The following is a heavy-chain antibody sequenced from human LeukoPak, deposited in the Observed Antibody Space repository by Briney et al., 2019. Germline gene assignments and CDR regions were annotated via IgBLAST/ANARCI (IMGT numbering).Heavy chain of an antibody. J-gene: IGHJ5*02. D-gene: IGHD3-3*01. CDR2: IIPIFGTA. Sequence: GASVKVSCKASGGTFSSYAISWVRQAPGQGLEWTGAIIPIFGTANYAQKFQGRVTITADESTSTAYMELSSLRSDDTAVYYCARSIGIHMYYDFWSGYLAWDPWGQGTLVTVSS. CDR1: GGTFSSYA. V-gene: IGHV1-69*13. CDR3: ARSIGIHMYYDFWSGYLAWDP.